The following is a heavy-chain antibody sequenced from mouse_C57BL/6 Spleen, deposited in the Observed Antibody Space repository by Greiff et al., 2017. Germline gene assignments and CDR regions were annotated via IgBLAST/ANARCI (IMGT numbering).Heavy chain of an antibody. CDR3: ARDWWDGYYVSD. D-gene: IGHD2-3*01. V-gene: IGHV3-6*01. Sequence: EVQLVESGPGLVKPSQSLSLTCSVTGYSITSGYYWNWIRQFPGNKLEWMGYISYDGSNNYNPSLKNRISITRDTSKNQFFLKLNSVTTEDTATYYCARDWWDGYYVSDWGQGTTLTVSS. CDR1: GYSITSGYY. J-gene: IGHJ2*01. CDR2: ISYDGSN.